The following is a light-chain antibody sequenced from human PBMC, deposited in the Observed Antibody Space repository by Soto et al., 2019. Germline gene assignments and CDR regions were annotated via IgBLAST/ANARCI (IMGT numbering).Light chain of an antibody. Sequence: DIQMTQSPSTLSASVGHRLTITCRASQSVSWWLAWYQQKPGKAPKLLIYDASTLESGVPLRFSGSGSGTEFTLTISSLQPDDVATYYCQQYNNFRWTFGQGTTVEIK. V-gene: IGKV1-5*01. J-gene: IGKJ1*01. CDR2: DAS. CDR1: QSVSWW. CDR3: QQYNNFRWT.